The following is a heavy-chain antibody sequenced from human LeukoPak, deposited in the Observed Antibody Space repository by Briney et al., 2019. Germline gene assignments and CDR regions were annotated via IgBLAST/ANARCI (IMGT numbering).Heavy chain of an antibody. V-gene: IGHV3-53*01. D-gene: IGHD6-19*01. CDR2: IYSGGST. Sequence: GGSLRLSCAASGFTVSSNYMSWVRQAPGKGLEWVSVIYSGGSTYYADSVKGRFTISRDNSKNTLYLQMSSLRAEDTAVYYCARETGIEGVAVAGQGDYYYYGMDVWGQGTTVTVSS. CDR3: ARETGIEGVAVAGQGDYYYYGMDV. J-gene: IGHJ6*02. CDR1: GFTVSSNY.